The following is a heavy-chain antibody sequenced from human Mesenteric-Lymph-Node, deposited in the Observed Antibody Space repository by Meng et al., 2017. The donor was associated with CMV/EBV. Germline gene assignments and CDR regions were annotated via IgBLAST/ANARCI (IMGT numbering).Heavy chain of an antibody. Sequence: GGSLRLSCAASGFSFSSYWMSWVRQTPGKGLEWVANIGRDGREKYYVDSVEGRFTVSRDNTRNTMYLQIDSLGAEDTAVYYCARLGDNFWSGPDAFDIWGQGTMVTVSS. CDR3: ARLGDNFWSGPDAFDI. V-gene: IGHV3-7*01. CDR1: GFSFSSYW. CDR2: IGRDGREK. J-gene: IGHJ3*02. D-gene: IGHD3-3*01.